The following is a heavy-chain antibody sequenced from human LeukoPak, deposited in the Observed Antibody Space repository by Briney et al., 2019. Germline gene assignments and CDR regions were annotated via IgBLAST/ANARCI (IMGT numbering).Heavy chain of an antibody. CDR1: GGSFSGYY. D-gene: IGHD3-10*01. J-gene: IGHJ4*02. CDR3: AREGEYYGSGSYCDY. CDR2: INHSGST. Sequence: PSETLSLTCAVYGGSFSGYYWSWIRQPPGKGLEWIGEINHSGSTNYNPSPKSRVTISVDTSKNQFSLRLTSVTAADTAVYYCAREGEYYGSGSYCDYWGQGTLVTVSS. V-gene: IGHV4-34*01.